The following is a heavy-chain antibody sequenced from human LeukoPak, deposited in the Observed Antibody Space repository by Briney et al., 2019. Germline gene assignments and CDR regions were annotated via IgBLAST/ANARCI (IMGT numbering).Heavy chain of an antibody. J-gene: IGHJ4*02. CDR1: GFTFSSNY. CDR3: GGSGSYYPLFDY. V-gene: IGHV3-66*02. CDR2: IYSGGST. Sequence: PGGSLRLSCAASGFTFSSNYMSWVRQAPGKGLEWVSVIYSGGSTYHSDSVKGRFTISRDNSKNTLYLQMNSLRVEDTAVYYCGGSGSYYPLFDYWGQGTLVTVSS. D-gene: IGHD1-26*01.